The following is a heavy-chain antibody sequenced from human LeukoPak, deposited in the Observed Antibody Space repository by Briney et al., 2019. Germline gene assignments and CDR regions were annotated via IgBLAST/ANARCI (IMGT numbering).Heavy chain of an antibody. J-gene: IGHJ6*03. CDR1: GYTFTSYY. Sequence: GASVKVSCKASGYTFTSYYMHWVRQAPGQGLEWMGIINPSGGSTSYAQKFQGRVTMTSDTSTSTVYMELSSLRSEDTAVYYCASEANWGPSPGLKEYYYMDVWGKGTTVTVPS. CDR2: INPSGGST. V-gene: IGHV1-46*01. CDR3: ASEANWGPSPGLKEYYYMDV. D-gene: IGHD7-27*01.